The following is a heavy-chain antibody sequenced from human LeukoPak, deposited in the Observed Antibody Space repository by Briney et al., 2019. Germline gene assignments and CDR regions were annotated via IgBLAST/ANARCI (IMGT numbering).Heavy chain of an antibody. CDR3: ARDRPLDADDYYGFYYFDY. D-gene: IGHD3-10*01. J-gene: IGHJ4*02. Sequence: ASVKVSCTASGYTFTGYYMHWVRQAPGQGLGWLGWINPNSGGTNHAQKFQGRVTMTRDTSISTAYMELSRLRSDDTAVYYCARDRPLDADDYYGFYYFDYWGQGTLVTVSS. CDR1: GYTFTGYY. CDR2: INPNSGGT. V-gene: IGHV1-2*02.